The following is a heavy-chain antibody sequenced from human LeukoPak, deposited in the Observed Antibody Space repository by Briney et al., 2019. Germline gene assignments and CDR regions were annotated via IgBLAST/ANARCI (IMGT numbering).Heavy chain of an antibody. Sequence: KPSETLSLTCTVSGGSISSYYWNWIRQPPGKGLGWIGYIYYSGSTNYNPSLKSRVTTSVDTSKNQLSLKLSSVTAADTAVYYCARPLIVGSTSGAFDIWGQGTMVTVSS. CDR1: GGSISSYY. J-gene: IGHJ3*02. V-gene: IGHV4-59*08. CDR2: IYYSGST. D-gene: IGHD1-26*01. CDR3: ARPLIVGSTSGAFDI.